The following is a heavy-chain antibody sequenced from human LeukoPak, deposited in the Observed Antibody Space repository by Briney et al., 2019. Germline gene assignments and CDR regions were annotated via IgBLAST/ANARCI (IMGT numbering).Heavy chain of an antibody. CDR1: GFTFSSYG. CDR3: AKGSRDGYNYGYYYGMDV. D-gene: IGHD5-24*01. V-gene: IGHV3-30*18. CDR2: ISYDGSNK. J-gene: IGHJ6*02. Sequence: PGRSLRLSCAASGFTFSSYGMHWVRQAPGKGLEWVAVISYDGSNKYYADSVKGRFTISRDNSKNTLYLQMNSLRAEDTAVYYCAKGSRDGYNYGYYYGMDVWGQGTTVTVSS.